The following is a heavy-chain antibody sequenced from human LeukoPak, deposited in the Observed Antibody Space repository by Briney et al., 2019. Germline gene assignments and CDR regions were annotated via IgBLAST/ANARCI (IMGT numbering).Heavy chain of an antibody. D-gene: IGHD3-3*01. J-gene: IGHJ5*02. V-gene: IGHV1-2*02. Sequence: SVKVSCKASGYTFTGYYMHWVRQAPGQGLEWMGWINPNSGGTNYAQKFKGRVTMTRDTSISTAYMELSRLRSDDTAVYYCAREDDFWSGYSGWFDPWGQGTLVTVSS. CDR3: AREDDFWSGYSGWFDP. CDR2: INPNSGGT. CDR1: GYTFTGYY.